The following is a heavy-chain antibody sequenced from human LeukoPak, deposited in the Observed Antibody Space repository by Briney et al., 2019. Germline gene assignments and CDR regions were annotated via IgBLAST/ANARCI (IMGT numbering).Heavy chain of an antibody. CDR3: VRDGRSGWHFDY. J-gene: IGHJ4*02. D-gene: IGHD6-19*01. Sequence: GGSLRLSCTSSGFTFGTYAVSWFRQAPGKGLEWVANIKQDGSEKYYVDSVKGRFTNSRDNVENSMFLQMNSLRAEDTAVYYCVRDGRSGWHFDYWGQGALVTVSS. V-gene: IGHV3-7*01. CDR2: IKQDGSEK. CDR1: GFTFGTYA.